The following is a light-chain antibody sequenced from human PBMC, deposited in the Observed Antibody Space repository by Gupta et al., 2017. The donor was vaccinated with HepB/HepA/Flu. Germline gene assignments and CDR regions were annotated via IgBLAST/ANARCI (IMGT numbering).Light chain of an antibody. CDR3: QQYNNLPWT. CDR1: HDINNF. V-gene: IGKV1-33*01. CDR2: RGS. Sequence: DIQMTQSPSSLSASLGDRVTITCQASHDINNFLSWYQQQPGKAPKLLIYRGSNLETGVPLRFSGSGSGTHFTFTISSLHPEDFATYFCQQYNNLPWTFGQGTXVEI. J-gene: IGKJ1*01.